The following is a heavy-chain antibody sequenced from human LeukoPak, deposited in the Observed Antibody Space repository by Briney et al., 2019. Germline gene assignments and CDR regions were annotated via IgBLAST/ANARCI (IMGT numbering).Heavy chain of an antibody. CDR3: VVVVEPPDSDGFDV. Sequence: GGSLRLSCAASGFTFGNSWVHWVRQAPGKGLVWVSLINADGSTATYADSVKGRFTITRDNARNTLSLQMNSLTIEDTAVYYCVVVVEPPDSDGFDVWGQGTMITVSS. CDR1: GFTFGNSW. V-gene: IGHV3-74*01. CDR2: INADGSTA. D-gene: IGHD1-14*01. J-gene: IGHJ3*01.